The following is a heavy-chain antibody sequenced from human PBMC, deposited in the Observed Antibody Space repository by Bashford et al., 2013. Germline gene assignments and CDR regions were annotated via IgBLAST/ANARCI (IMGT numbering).Heavy chain of an antibody. D-gene: IGHD3-10*01. V-gene: IGHV1-2*02. Sequence: WVRQAPGQGLEWMGWINPNPNSGATKYAEMFQGRVTMTRDTSISTAYMELSSLRSDDTAVYFCARDGPVAGVWNAFDVWGQGTVVTVSS. J-gene: IGHJ3*01. CDR3: ARDGPVAGVWNAFDV. CDR2: INPNPNSGAT.